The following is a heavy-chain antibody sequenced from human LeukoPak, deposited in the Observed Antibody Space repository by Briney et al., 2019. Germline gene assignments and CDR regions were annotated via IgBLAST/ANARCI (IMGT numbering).Heavy chain of an antibody. V-gene: IGHV1-46*01. CDR3: ASSRVYYDSSGPFDY. Sequence: ASVKVSCKASGYTFTSYYMHWVRQAPGQGLEWMGIINPSGGSTSYAQKFQGRVTMTRDTFTSTVYMELSSLRSEDTAVYYCASSRVYYDSSGPFDYWGPGTLVTVSS. CDR2: INPSGGST. CDR1: GYTFTSYY. D-gene: IGHD3-22*01. J-gene: IGHJ4*02.